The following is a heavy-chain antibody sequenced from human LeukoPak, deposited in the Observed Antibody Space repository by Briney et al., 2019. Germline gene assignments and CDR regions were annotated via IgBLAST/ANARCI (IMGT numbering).Heavy chain of an antibody. D-gene: IGHD2-15*01. V-gene: IGHV3-48*04. CDR1: GFTFSTYS. Sequence: PGGSLRLSCAASGFTFSTYSMNWVRQAPGKGLEWVSYISSSSSTIYYADSVKGRFTISRDNAKNSLYLQMNSLRAEDTAVYCCARLAAPYLDYWGQGTLVTVSS. J-gene: IGHJ4*02. CDR3: ARLAAPYLDY. CDR2: ISSSSSTI.